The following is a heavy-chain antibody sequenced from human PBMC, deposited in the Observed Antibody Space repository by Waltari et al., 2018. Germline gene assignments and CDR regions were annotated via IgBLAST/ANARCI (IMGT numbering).Heavy chain of an antibody. Sequence: EVWLVESGGGLVQPGGSLRLSCVASGFTFSTSWMSWVRQAPGKGLEWVANINEDGSQKYYVDSVEGRFTISRDNAKNSLYLQMNSLRAEDTAVYYCATDGYGGYLVYWGQGTLVTVST. V-gene: IGHV3-7*04. CDR1: GFTFSTSW. J-gene: IGHJ4*02. CDR2: INEDGSQK. D-gene: IGHD5-12*01. CDR3: ATDGYGGYLVY.